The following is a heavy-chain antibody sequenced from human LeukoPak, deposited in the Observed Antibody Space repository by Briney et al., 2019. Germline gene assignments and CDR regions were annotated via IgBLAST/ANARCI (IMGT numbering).Heavy chain of an antibody. Sequence: LRLSCAASGFTFSDYYMSWIRQAPGKGLEWIGEINHSGSTNYNPSLKSRVTISVDTSKNQFPLKLSSVTAADTAVYYCARTRLTSVTGTTEYFDLWGRGTLVTVSS. CDR2: INHSGST. D-gene: IGHD1-20*01. CDR3: ARTRLTSVTGTTEYFDL. V-gene: IGHV4-34*01. CDR1: GFTFSDYY. J-gene: IGHJ2*01.